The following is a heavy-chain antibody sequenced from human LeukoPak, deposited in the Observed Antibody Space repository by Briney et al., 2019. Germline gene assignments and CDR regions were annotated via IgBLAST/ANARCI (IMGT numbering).Heavy chain of an antibody. CDR1: GFTFSSYW. V-gene: IGHV3-74*01. Sequence: GGSLRLSCAASGFTFSSYWMHWVRQAPGKGLVWVSRINSDGSSTSYADSVKGRFTISRDNTKNTLYLQMNSLRAEDTPVYYCARDALYGNYAGNWFDPWGQGTLVTVSS. CDR2: INSDGSST. D-gene: IGHD4-11*01. J-gene: IGHJ5*02. CDR3: ARDALYGNYAGNWFDP.